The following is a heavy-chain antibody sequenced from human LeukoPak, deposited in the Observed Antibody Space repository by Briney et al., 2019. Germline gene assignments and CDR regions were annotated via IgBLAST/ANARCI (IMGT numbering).Heavy chain of an antibody. V-gene: IGHV4-59*01. D-gene: IGHD2-2*01. CDR1: GGSISSYY. J-gene: IGHJ6*03. CDR2: IYYSGST. CDR3: ARGAIVVVPAAHQYYYYYMDV. Sequence: SETLSLTCTVSGGSISSYYWSWIRQPPGKGLEWIGYIYYSGSTNYNPSLKSRVTISVDTSKNQFSLKLSSVTAADTAVYYCARGAIVVVPAAHQYYYYYMDVWGKGTTVTVSS.